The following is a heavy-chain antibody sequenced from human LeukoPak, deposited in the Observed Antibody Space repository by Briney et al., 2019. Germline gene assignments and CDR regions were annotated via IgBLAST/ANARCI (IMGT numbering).Heavy chain of an antibody. CDR3: AKDQTPPLH. CDR2: ISYDGSNK. V-gene: IGHV3-30*18. Sequence: GGSLRLSCAASGFTFSSYGMHWVRQAPGKGLEWVAVISYDGSNKYYADSVKGRFTISRDNSKNTLYLQMNSLRAEDTAVYYRAKDQTPPLHWGQGTLVTVSS. D-gene: IGHD4-23*01. J-gene: IGHJ1*01. CDR1: GFTFSSYG.